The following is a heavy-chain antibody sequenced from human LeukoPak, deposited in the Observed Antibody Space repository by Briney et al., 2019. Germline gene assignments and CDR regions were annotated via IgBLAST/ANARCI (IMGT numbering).Heavy chain of an antibody. J-gene: IGHJ6*04. V-gene: IGHV3-30*18. D-gene: IGHD6-13*01. CDR1: GFTFSSYG. Sequence: GRSLRLSCAASGFTFSSYGMHWVRQAPGKGLEWVAVISYDGTNKYYADSVKGRFTISRDNSKNTLYLQMNSLRAEDTAVYYCGKVRDRSSWSYYYYYYGMDVWGKGTTVTVSS. CDR2: ISYDGTNK. CDR3: GKVRDRSSWSYYYYYYGMDV.